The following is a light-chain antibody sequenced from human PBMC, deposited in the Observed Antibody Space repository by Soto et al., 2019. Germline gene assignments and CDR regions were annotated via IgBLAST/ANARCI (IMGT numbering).Light chain of an antibody. J-gene: IGLJ3*02. V-gene: IGLV4-69*01. CDR2: LNSDGSH. CDR3: QNWGTGDWV. Sequence: QLVLTQSPSASASLGPSVKLTCTLSSGHSSYAIAWHQQQPEQGHRYLMKLNSDGSHSTGDGIPDRFSGSSSGAARYLTIASLQSEDEADYYCQNWGTGDWVFGGGTKVTVL. CDR1: SGHSSYA.